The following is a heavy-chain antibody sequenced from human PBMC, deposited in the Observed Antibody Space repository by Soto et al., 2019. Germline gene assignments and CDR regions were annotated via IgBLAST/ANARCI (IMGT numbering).Heavy chain of an antibody. V-gene: IGHV1-8*01. CDR3: AVLWFGEPYYYYGMDV. Sequence: ASVKVSCKASGYTFTSYDINWVRQATGLGLEWMGWMNPNSGNTGYAQKFQGRVTMTRNTSISTAYMELNSLRSEDTAVYYCAVLWFGEPYYYYGMDVWGQGTTVTVSS. CDR2: MNPNSGNT. J-gene: IGHJ6*02. D-gene: IGHD3-10*01. CDR1: GYTFTSYD.